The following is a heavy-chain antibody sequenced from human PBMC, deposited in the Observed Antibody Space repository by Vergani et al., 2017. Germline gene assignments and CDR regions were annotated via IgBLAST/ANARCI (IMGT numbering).Heavy chain of an antibody. J-gene: IGHJ4*02. CDR1: GGTFSSYA. D-gene: IGHD2-2*01. CDR3: ARDPRYCSSNSCSGGDY. V-gene: IGHV1-69*12. Sequence: QVQLVQSGAEVKKPGSSVKVSCKASGGTFSSYAISWVRQAPGQGLEWMGVIITILGTANYAQKFQGRVTITADESTSTAYMELSSLRSEDTAVYYCARDPRYCSSNSCSGGDYWGQGTLVTVSS. CDR2: IITILGTA.